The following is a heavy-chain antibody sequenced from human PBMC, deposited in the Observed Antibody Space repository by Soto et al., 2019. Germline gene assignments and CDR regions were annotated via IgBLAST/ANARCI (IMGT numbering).Heavy chain of an antibody. V-gene: IGHV3-23*01. CDR3: AKPSWIPSTVTTYWYFDL. CDR2: IRYSGDTT. CDR1: GFTFSSYA. Sequence: EVQLLESGGGLVQPGGSLRLSCAASGFTFSSYAMSWVRQAPGKGLEWVSAIRYSGDTTYYTDSVKGRFAISRDNSQNTVYPQRNSLRSEHTAVYYCAKPSWIPSTVTTYWYFDLWGRGTLVTVSS. J-gene: IGHJ2*01. D-gene: IGHD4-17*01.